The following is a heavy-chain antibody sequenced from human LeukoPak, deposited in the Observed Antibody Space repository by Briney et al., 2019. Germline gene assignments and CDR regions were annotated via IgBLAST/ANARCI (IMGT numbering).Heavy chain of an antibody. CDR3: ARTTMKVPLFDY. D-gene: IGHD3-22*01. V-gene: IGHV4-30-4*08. Sequence: SQTLSLTCTVSGGSISSGDYYWSWIRQPPGKDLEWIGYIYYSGSTYYNPSLKSRVTISVDTSKNQFSLKLSSVTAADTAVYYCARTTMKVPLFDYWGQGTLVTVSS. CDR2: IYYSGST. CDR1: GGSISSGDYY. J-gene: IGHJ4*02.